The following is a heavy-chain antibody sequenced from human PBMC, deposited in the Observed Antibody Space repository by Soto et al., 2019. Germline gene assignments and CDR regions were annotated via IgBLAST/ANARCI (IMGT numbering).Heavy chain of an antibody. CDR2: VNPGDSDT. Sequence: GESLKIACKGSVYSFINYWVAWVRQMPGKGLEWMGIVNPGDSDTRYSPSFQGQVTVSADKSISTAYLYWSSLKASDTAMYYCVRPDSTDYYAYRGQGTLVTVSS. J-gene: IGHJ4*02. D-gene: IGHD3-22*01. V-gene: IGHV5-51*01. CDR1: VYSFINYW. CDR3: VRPDSTDYYAY.